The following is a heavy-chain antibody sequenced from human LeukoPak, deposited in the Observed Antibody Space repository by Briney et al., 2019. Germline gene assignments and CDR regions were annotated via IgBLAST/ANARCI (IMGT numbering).Heavy chain of an antibody. CDR1: GYTLTELS. CDR2: FDPEDGET. CDR3: AATYGSGGYYNDY. D-gene: IGHD3-10*01. Sequence: ASAKVSCKVSGYTLTELSMHWVRQARGKGLEWMGGFDPEDGETIYAQKFQGRVTMTEDTSTDTAYMELSSLRSEDTAVYYCAATYGSGGYYNDYWGQGTLVTVSS. J-gene: IGHJ4*02. V-gene: IGHV1-24*01.